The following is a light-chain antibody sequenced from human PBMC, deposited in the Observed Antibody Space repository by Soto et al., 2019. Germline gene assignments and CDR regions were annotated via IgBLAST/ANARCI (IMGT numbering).Light chain of an antibody. Sequence: EIVMTQSPATLSVSPGERATLSCRASQRISNNLAGYHQRPGQAPRLLIYGASTRATAIPARFSGSGSGTDFTLTSSRLQSEDFAVYYCQQYNNSWTFGQGTRVEIK. CDR3: QQYNNSWT. CDR2: GAS. J-gene: IGKJ1*01. CDR1: QRISNN. V-gene: IGKV3-15*01.